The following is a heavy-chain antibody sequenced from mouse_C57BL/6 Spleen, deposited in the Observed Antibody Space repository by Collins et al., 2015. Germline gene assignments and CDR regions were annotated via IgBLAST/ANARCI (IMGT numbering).Heavy chain of an antibody. CDR1: GYTFTSYW. J-gene: IGHJ1*03. D-gene: IGHD2-4*01. Sequence: QVQLQQPGAELVKPGASVKLSCKASGYTFTSYWMHWVKQRPGQGLEWIGMIHPNSGNTNYNEKFKSKATLTVDKSSSTAYTQLSSLTSEDSTVYYCARSQRYDDYDEYFDVWGTGTTVTVSS. V-gene: IGHV1-64*01. CDR3: ARSQRYDDYDEYFDV. CDR2: IHPNSGNT.